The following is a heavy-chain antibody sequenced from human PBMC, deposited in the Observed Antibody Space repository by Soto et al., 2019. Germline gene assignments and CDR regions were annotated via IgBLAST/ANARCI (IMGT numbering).Heavy chain of an antibody. V-gene: IGHV1-18*01. CDR3: ARDAPYCSGGSCYSYAFDI. CDR2: ISAYNGNT. Sequence: ASVKVSCKASGYTFTSYGISWVRQAPGQGLEWMGGISAYNGNTNYAQKLQGRVTMTTDTSTSTAYMELRSLRSDDTAVYYCARDAPYCSGGSCYSYAFDIWGQGTMVTVS. CDR1: GYTFTSYG. D-gene: IGHD2-15*01. J-gene: IGHJ3*02.